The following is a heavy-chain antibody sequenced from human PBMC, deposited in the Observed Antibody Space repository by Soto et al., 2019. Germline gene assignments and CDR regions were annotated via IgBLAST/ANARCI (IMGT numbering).Heavy chain of an antibody. J-gene: IGHJ5*02. V-gene: IGHV3-13*01. CDR1: GFTFSSYD. CDR3: ARGALRVRPFDFWEYSGYDFKNWFDP. Sequence: GGSLRLSCAASGFTFSSYDMHWVRQATGKGLEWVSAIGTAGDTYYPGSVKGRFTISRENAKNSLYLQMNSLRAGDTAVYYCARGALRVRPFDFWEYSGYDFKNWFDPWGQGTLVTVSS. CDR2: IGTAGDT. D-gene: IGHD5-12*01.